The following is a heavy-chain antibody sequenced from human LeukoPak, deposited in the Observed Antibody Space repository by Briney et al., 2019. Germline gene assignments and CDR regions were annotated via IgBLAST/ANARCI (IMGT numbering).Heavy chain of an antibody. CDR2: FGGSGGST. V-gene: IGHV3-23*01. CDR1: RVTFCRYA. J-gene: IGHJ4*02. D-gene: IGHD6-13*01. Sequence: PGGTLRLSSAASRVTFCRYAMSWVPEAPGPGREGFSAFGGSGGSTYYADSVKGRFTISRDNSKTTLYLQMISLRAEDTAVYYCARVRYSSSWYYFDYWGQGTLVTVSS. CDR3: ARVRYSSSWYYFDY.